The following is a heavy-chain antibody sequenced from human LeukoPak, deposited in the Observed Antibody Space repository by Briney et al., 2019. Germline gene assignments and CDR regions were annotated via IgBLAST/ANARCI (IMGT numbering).Heavy chain of an antibody. Sequence: QTGGSLRLSCAASGFTFSSYAMSWVRQATEKGLEWVSTISGSGGGTYYADSVKGRFTISRDDSKNTLYLQMNSLRAEDTAVYYCVKDLGRYRNNCFDYWGQGTLVTVSS. CDR2: ISGSGGGT. CDR3: VKDLGRYRNNCFDY. CDR1: GFTFSSYA. J-gene: IGHJ4*02. D-gene: IGHD1-26*01. V-gene: IGHV3-23*01.